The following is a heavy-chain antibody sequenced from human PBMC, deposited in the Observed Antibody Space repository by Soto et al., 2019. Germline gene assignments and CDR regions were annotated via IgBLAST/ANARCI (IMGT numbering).Heavy chain of an antibody. CDR1: GGSISSYY. J-gene: IGHJ4*02. CDR2: IYYSGST. CDR3: ARDPAVEMAIGGFDY. D-gene: IGHD1-26*01. V-gene: IGHV4-59*01. Sequence: SETLSLTCTVSGGSISSYYWSWIRQPPGKGLEWIGYIYYSGSTNYNPSLKSRVTISVDTSKNQFSLKLSSVTAADTAVYYCARDPAVEMAIGGFDYWGQGTLVTVSS.